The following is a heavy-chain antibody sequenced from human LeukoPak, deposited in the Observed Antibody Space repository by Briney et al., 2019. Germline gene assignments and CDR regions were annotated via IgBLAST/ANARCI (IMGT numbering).Heavy chain of an antibody. CDR2: IRNKANNYAT. CDR1: GFTFSSYA. J-gene: IGHJ5*02. Sequence: GGSLRLSCAASGFTFSSYAMHWVRQASGKGLEWVGRIRNKANNYATTYAASVKGRFTISRDDSKNTAYLQMNSLRAEDTAVYYCARGRQWLVPWFDPWGQGTLVTVSS. CDR3: ARGRQWLVPWFDP. D-gene: IGHD6-19*01. V-gene: IGHV3-73*01.